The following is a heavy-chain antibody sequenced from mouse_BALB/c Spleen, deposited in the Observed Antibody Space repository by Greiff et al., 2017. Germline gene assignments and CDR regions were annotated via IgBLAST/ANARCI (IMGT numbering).Heavy chain of an antibody. CDR1: GFTFSSYA. CDR2: ISSGGSYT. Sequence: EVQLQESGGGLVKPGGSLKLSCAASGFTFSSYAMSWVRQTPEKRLEWVASISSGGSYTYYPDSVKGRFTISRDNAKNTLYLQMSSLKSEDTAMYYCTRDGRGYDVAMDYWGQGTSVTVSS. D-gene: IGHD2-14*01. J-gene: IGHJ4*01. V-gene: IGHV5-6-4*01. CDR3: TRDGRGYDVAMDY.